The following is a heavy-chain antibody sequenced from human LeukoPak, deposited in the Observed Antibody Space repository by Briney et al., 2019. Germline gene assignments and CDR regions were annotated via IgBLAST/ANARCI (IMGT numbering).Heavy chain of an antibody. D-gene: IGHD4-23*01. J-gene: IGHJ2*01. CDR1: GFTFSSYD. Sequence: GGSLRLSCAASGFTFSSYDMHWVRQATGKGLECVSAIGTAGDTYYPGSVKGRFTISRENAKNSLYLQMNSLRAGDTAVYYRARPIDGGNSDWYFDLWGRGTLVTVSS. CDR3: ARPIDGGNSDWYFDL. CDR2: IGTAGDT. V-gene: IGHV3-13*01.